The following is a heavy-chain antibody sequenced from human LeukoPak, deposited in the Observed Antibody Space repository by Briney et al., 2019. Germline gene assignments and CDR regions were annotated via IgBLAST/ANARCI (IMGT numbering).Heavy chain of an antibody. D-gene: IGHD2-2*01. CDR1: GGSISSGSYY. Sequence: SETLSLTCAVSGGSISSGSYYWSWIRQPAGKGLEWIGRIYTSGSTNYNPSLKSRVTISVDTSKNQFSLKLSSVTAADTAVYYCARDGFVVVPAAYWYFDLWGRGTLVTVSS. J-gene: IGHJ2*01. CDR3: ARDGFVVVPAAYWYFDL. CDR2: IYTSGST. V-gene: IGHV4-61*02.